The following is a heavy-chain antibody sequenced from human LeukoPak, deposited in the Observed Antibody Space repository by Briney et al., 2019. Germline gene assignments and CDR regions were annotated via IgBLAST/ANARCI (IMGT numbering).Heavy chain of an antibody. D-gene: IGHD3-10*01. CDR2: IYYSGST. V-gene: IGHV4-39*07. Sequence: SETLSLTCTVSGGSISSSSYYWGWIRQPPGKGLEWIGSIYYSGSTYYNPSLKSRVTISVDTSKNQFSLKLSSVTAADTAVYYCARDGGYYYGSGSYNYYYYYMDVWGKGTTVTISS. CDR3: ARDGGYYYGSGSYNYYYYYMDV. J-gene: IGHJ6*03. CDR1: GGSISSSSYY.